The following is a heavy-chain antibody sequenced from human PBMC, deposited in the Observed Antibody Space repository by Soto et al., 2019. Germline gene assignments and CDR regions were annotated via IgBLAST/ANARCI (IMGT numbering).Heavy chain of an antibody. D-gene: IGHD6-13*01. CDR1: GFTVSSNY. CDR3: VRAFSSSWYENWFDP. J-gene: IGHJ5*02. Sequence: LRLSCAASGFTVSSNYMSWVRQAPGKGLEWVSVIYSGGSTYYADSVKGRFTISRDNSKNTLYLQMNSLRAEDTAVYYCVRAFSSSWYENWFDPWGQGTLVTVSS. V-gene: IGHV3-66*01. CDR2: IYSGGST.